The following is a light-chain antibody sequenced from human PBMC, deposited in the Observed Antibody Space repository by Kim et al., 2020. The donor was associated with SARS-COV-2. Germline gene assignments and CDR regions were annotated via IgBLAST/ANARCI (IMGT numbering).Light chain of an antibody. V-gene: IGKV3-15*01. Sequence: EVVMTQSPATLSVSPGGRATLSCRASQSISSNLAWYQHKPGQGPSLLIYGASTRAAGIPARFSGSGSGTEFTLTISSLQSDDCVLYFCQQYNHLPYTFGQGTKLEI. CDR2: GAS. CDR1: QSISSN. CDR3: QQYNHLPYT. J-gene: IGKJ2*01.